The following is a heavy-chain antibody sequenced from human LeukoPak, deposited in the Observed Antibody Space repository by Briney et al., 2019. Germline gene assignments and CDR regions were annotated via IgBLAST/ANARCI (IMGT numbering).Heavy chain of an antibody. J-gene: IGHJ3*02. V-gene: IGHV3-64*04. CDR1: GFTFSSYA. Sequence: SGGSLRLSCAASGFTFSSYAMNWVRQAPRKGLEHVSGISTDGSITKYADSVKGRFIISRDNAKNSLYLQMNSLRAEDTAVYYCARDTPSHYYYDTPRAFDIWGQGTMVTVSS. D-gene: IGHD3-22*01. CDR2: ISTDGSIT. CDR3: ARDTPSHYYYDTPRAFDI.